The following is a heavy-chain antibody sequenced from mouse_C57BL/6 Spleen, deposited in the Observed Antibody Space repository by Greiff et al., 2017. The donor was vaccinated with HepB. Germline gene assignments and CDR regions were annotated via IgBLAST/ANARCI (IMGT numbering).Heavy chain of an antibody. V-gene: IGHV5-4*01. CDR3: ARDLYYGSSYWYFDV. Sequence: EVKLMESGGGLVKPGGSLKLSCAASGFTFSSYAMSWVRQTPEKRLEWVATISDGGSYTYYPDNVKGRFTISRDNAKNNLYLQMSHLKSEDTAMYYCARDLYYGSSYWYFDVWGTGTTVTVSS. D-gene: IGHD1-1*01. CDR1: GFTFSSYA. CDR2: ISDGGSYT. J-gene: IGHJ1*03.